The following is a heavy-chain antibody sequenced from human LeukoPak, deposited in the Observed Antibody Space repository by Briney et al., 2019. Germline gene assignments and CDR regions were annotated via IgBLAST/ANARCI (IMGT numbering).Heavy chain of an antibody. Sequence: SETLSLTCTVSGGSISSYYWSWIRQPPGKGLEWIGYISYSGSTNYNPSLKSRVTISVDTSKNQFSLKLSPVTAADTAVYCRARSSPPFYYDSSGYSFDYWGQGTLVTVSS. CDR3: ARSSPPFYYDSSGYSFDY. CDR1: GGSISSYY. J-gene: IGHJ4*02. D-gene: IGHD3-22*01. CDR2: ISYSGST. V-gene: IGHV4-59*01.